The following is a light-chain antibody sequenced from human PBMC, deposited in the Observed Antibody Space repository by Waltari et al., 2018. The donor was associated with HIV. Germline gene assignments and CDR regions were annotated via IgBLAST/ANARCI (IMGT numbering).Light chain of an antibody. Sequence: SVLTQPPSVSAAPGQKVTIPCSGSSSKFGNDFVSWYQHLPGAAPKLPIYDNDKRPSGISDRFSGSKSGTSATLGITGLQTGDEADYYCGTWDTSLGAGVFGGGTKLTVL. J-gene: IGLJ3*02. V-gene: IGLV1-51*01. CDR2: DND. CDR1: SSKFGNDF. CDR3: GTWDTSLGAGV.